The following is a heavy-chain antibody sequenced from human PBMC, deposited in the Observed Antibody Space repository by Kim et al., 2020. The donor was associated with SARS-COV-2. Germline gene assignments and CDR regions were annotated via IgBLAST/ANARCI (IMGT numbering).Heavy chain of an antibody. CDR2: INPNSGST. Sequence: ASVKVSCKASGYTFTGYYLHWVRQAPGQGLEWMGWINPNSGSTNYAQKFQGRVTMTRDTSISTAYMELSRLRSDDTGGYYCAREGGGSGSYPEYWGQGTLVTVSS. CDR1: GYTFTGYY. CDR3: AREGGGSGSYPEY. D-gene: IGHD3-10*01. J-gene: IGHJ4*02. V-gene: IGHV1-2*02.